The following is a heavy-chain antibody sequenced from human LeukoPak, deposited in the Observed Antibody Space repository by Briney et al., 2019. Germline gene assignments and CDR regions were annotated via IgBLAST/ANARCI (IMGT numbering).Heavy chain of an antibody. V-gene: IGHV3-48*03. CDR1: GFTFSSYE. CDR3: ARESIAVAGAPFDY. D-gene: IGHD6-19*01. Sequence: PGGSLRLSCAASGFTFSSYEMNWVRQAPGKGLEWVSYISSGSTIYDADSVKGRFTISRDNAKNSLYLQMNSLRAEDTAVYYCARESIAVAGAPFDYGGQGTLVTVSS. CDR2: ISSGSTI. J-gene: IGHJ4*02.